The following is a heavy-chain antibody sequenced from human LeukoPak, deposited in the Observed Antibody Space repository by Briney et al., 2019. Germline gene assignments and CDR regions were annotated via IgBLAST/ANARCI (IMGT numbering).Heavy chain of an antibody. CDR1: GLTFSSAW. CDR2: IRGKADGGTP. V-gene: IGHV3-15*01. Sequence: PGGSLRLSCTASGLTFSSAWMSWVRQAPGKGLEWIGHIRGKADGGTPDYAAPVKGKFTISRDDSKSTLFLQMDSLQIEDTAVYYCTTARRASSSLDYWGQGTLVTVPS. J-gene: IGHJ4*02. CDR3: TTARRASSSLDY. D-gene: IGHD5-24*01.